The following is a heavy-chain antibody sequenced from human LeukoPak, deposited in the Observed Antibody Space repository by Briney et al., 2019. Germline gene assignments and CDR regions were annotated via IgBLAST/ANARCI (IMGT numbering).Heavy chain of an antibody. V-gene: IGHV4-34*01. CDR3: ARERSGSYYVVAHRDWYFDL. CDR2: INHSGST. Sequence: PSETLSLTCAVYGGSFSGYYWSWIRQPPGKGLEWIGEINHSGSTNYNPSLKSRVTISVDTSKNQFSLKLSSVTAADTAVYYCARERSGSYYVVAHRDWYFDLWGRGTLVTVSS. J-gene: IGHJ2*01. D-gene: IGHD1-26*01. CDR1: GGSFSGYY.